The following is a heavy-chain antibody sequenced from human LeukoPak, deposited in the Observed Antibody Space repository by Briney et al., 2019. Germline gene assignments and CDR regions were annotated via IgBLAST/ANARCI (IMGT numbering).Heavy chain of an antibody. CDR3: ATEVTPYYYMDV. CDR2: ISSSGSTI. V-gene: IGHV3-11*04. J-gene: IGHJ6*03. Sequence: GGSLRLSCAASGFTLSDYYMFWIRQAPGKGLEWVSYISSSGSTISYADSVKGRFTVSRDNAKNSLYLQMNSLRAEDTAVYYCATEVTPYYYMDVWGKGTTVTVSS. D-gene: IGHD2-21*02. CDR1: GFTLSDYY.